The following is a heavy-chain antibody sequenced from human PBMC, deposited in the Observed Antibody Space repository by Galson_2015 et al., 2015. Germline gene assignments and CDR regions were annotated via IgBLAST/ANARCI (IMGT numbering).Heavy chain of an antibody. J-gene: IGHJ5*02. V-gene: IGHV4-34*09. CDR2: INHSGST. Sequence: TLSLTCAVYGGSFSGYYWSWIRQPPGKGLEWIGEINHSGSTYYNPSLKSRVTISVDTSKNQFSLKLSSVTAADTAVYYCARAEGYCSGGSCSNWFDPWGQGTLVTVSS. D-gene: IGHD2-15*01. CDR1: GGSFSGYY. CDR3: ARAEGYCSGGSCSNWFDP.